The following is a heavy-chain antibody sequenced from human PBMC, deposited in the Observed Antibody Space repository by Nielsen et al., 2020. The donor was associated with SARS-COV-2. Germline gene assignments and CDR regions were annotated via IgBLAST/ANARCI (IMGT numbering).Heavy chain of an antibody. CDR2: ISGSGGST. CDR3: AKEELGYGDYGDYYYYGMDV. D-gene: IGHD4-17*01. V-gene: IGHV3-23*01. J-gene: IGHJ6*02. Sequence: WIRQPPGKGLEWISAISGSGGSTYYADSVKGRFTISRDNSKNTLYLQMNSLRAEDTAVYYCAKEELGYGDYGDYYYYGMDVWGQGTTVTVSS.